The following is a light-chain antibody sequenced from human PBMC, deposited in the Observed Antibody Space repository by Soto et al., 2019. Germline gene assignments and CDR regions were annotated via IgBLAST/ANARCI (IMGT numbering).Light chain of an antibody. J-gene: IGKJ4*01. Sequence: GDRVTITCQASQDIRNYLNWYQQKPGKAPKLLIYDASNLETGVPSRFSGSGSGREFTLSISSLQPEDVATYYCQQYDNRLTFGGGTKVDIK. CDR2: DAS. CDR3: QQYDNRLT. CDR1: QDIRNY. V-gene: IGKV1-33*01.